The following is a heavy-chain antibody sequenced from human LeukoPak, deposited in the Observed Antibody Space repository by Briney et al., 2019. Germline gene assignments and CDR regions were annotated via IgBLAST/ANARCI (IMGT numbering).Heavy chain of an antibody. CDR2: INPSGGST. Sequence: ASVKVSCKASGYTFTSYYMHWVRQAPGQGLEWMEIINPSGGSTTYAQKFQGRVTMTRDTSTSTVYMELSSLRSEDTAVYYCARDRNPYYSDSRDSFDYWGQGTLVTVSS. D-gene: IGHD3-22*01. V-gene: IGHV1-46*01. J-gene: IGHJ4*02. CDR1: GYTFTSYY. CDR3: ARDRNPYYSDSRDSFDY.